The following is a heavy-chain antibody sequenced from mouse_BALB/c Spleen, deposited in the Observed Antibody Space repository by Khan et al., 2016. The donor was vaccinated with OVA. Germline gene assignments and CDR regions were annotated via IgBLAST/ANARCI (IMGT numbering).Heavy chain of an antibody. CDR2: IYPGSGST. Sequence: QVQLQQPGPELVKPGASVKMSCKASGYTFTDYDIRWVKQRAGQGLEWIGEIYPGSGSTYYNEKFKGKATLTADQSSNKAYMQLSSLTSEDSAVYFCAKIFYGNSYAMDYWGQGTAVTVSS. D-gene: IGHD2-1*01. V-gene: IGHV1-77*01. CDR1: GYTFTDYD. CDR3: AKIFYGNSYAMDY. J-gene: IGHJ4*01.